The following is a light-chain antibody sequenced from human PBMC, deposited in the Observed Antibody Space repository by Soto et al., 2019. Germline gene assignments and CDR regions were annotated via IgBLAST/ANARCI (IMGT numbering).Light chain of an antibody. J-gene: IGKJ1*01. CDR2: GVS. CDR3: HQYGVLPKT. Sequence: EIVLTQSPGTVPLSPGDRATLSCRASQSISANYLAWYQQKPGQAPRLLIYGVSIRATGIPDRFAGSGSGPDFTLTISRLEPEDFAVYYCHQYGVLPKTFGQGTTVEIK. V-gene: IGKV3-20*01. CDR1: QSISANY.